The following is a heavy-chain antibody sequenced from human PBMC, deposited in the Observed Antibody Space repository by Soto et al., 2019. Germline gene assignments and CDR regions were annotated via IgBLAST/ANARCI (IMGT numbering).Heavy chain of an antibody. CDR3: ARGDWAAADTEDY. CDR2: ISAYNGNT. Sequence: SXKVSCKASGYTXSSYGIRVVRQAPGQGLEWIGWISAYNGNTDYAQKLQGRVTITTDTSTSTAYMELRSLSSDDTDLYYCARGDWAAADTEDYWGQGTLCPVSS. V-gene: IGHV1-18*04. CDR1: GYTXSSYG. D-gene: IGHD6-13*01. J-gene: IGHJ4*02.